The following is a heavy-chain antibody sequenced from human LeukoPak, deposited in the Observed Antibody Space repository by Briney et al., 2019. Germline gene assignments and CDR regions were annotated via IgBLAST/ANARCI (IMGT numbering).Heavy chain of an antibody. CDR1: GGSISSSSYY. D-gene: IGHD5-24*01. V-gene: IGHV4-39*07. Sequence: PSETLSLTCTVSGGSISSSSYYWGWIRQPPGKGLEWIGSIYYSGSTYYNPSLKSRVTISVDTSKNQFSLKLSSVTAADTAVYYCARDGGEMATIFGGHWFDPWGQGTLVTVSS. J-gene: IGHJ5*02. CDR3: ARDGGEMATIFGGHWFDP. CDR2: IYYSGST.